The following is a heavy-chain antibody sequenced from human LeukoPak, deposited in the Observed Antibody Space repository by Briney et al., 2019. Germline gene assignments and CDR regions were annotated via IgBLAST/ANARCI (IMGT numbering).Heavy chain of an antibody. J-gene: IGHJ1*01. D-gene: IGHD2-21*02. CDR2: IIPIFGTA. V-gene: IGHV1-69*13. Sequence: SVKVSCTASGGTFSSYAISWVRQAPGQGLEWMGGIIPIFGTANYAQKFQGRVTITADESTSTAYMELSSLRSEDTAVYYCVRYAYCGGDCYSEYFQHWGQGTLVTVSS. CDR3: VRYAYCGGDCYSEYFQH. CDR1: GGTFSSYA.